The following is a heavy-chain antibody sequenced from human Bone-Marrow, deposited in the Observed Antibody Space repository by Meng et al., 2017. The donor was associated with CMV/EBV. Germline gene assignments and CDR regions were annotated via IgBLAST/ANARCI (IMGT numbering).Heavy chain of an antibody. Sequence: GESLKISCAASGFTFSSYAMSWVRQAPGKGLEWVSAISGSGGSTYYADSVKGRFTISRDNSKNTLYLQMNSLRAEDTAVYYCAKSLRITMIVVATYYFDYWGQGTLVTGSS. CDR2: ISGSGGST. V-gene: IGHV3-23*01. D-gene: IGHD3-22*01. CDR1: GFTFSSYA. CDR3: AKSLRITMIVVATYYFDY. J-gene: IGHJ4*02.